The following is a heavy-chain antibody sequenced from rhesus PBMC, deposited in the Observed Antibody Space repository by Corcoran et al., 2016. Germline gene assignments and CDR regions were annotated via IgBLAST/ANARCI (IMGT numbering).Heavy chain of an antibody. CDR1: GGSFRSYW. J-gene: IGHJ5-1*01. D-gene: IGHD3-9*01. CDR2: INGYSGST. CDR3: TSPVRYRFDV. Sequence: QVQLQESGPGLVKPSETLSLTCAGFGGSFRSYWWNWIRQPPGKGLEWIGEINGYSGSTNYNPSLQSRVTISMDVSKNQFSLRLTSVTAADTAVYYCTSPVRYRFDVWGPGVLVSVSS. V-gene: IGHV4-80*01.